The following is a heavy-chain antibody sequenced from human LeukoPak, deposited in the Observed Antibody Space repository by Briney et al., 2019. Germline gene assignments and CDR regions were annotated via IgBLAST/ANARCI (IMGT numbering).Heavy chain of an antibody. V-gene: IGHV4-59*01. J-gene: IGHJ5*02. Sequence: SETLSLTCTVSGASIRTFYWTWIRQPPGKGLEWIAYISYSGSTTYNPSLKSRVTISLDTSKNQFSLNLNSLTAADTAVYYCARGIGNSRGNRFDPWDQGTLATVSS. D-gene: IGHD3-22*01. CDR3: ARGIGNSRGNRFDP. CDR1: GASIRTFY. CDR2: ISYSGST.